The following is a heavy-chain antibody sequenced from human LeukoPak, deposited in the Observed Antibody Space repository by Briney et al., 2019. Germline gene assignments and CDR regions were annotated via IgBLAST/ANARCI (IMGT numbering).Heavy chain of an antibody. Sequence: SETLSLTCAVYGVSFSGYYWSWIRQPPGKGLEWIGEINHSGSTNYNPSLKSRVTISVDTSKNQFSLKLSSVTAADTAVYYCARVGYCSSTSCLDYWGQGTLVTVSS. J-gene: IGHJ4*02. D-gene: IGHD2-2*01. V-gene: IGHV4-34*01. CDR1: GVSFSGYY. CDR3: ARVGYCSSTSCLDY. CDR2: INHSGST.